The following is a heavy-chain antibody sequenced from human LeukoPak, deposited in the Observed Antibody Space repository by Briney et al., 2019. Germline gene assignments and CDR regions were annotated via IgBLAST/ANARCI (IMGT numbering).Heavy chain of an antibody. CDR2: ISSSSSYI. CDR3: ARDLRFLEWLHDY. CDR1: GFTFSSYS. J-gene: IGHJ4*02. D-gene: IGHD3-3*01. V-gene: IGHV3-21*01. Sequence: SGGSLRLSCAASGFTFSSYSMNWVRQAPGKGLEWVSSISSSSSYIYYADSVKGRFTISRDNAKNSLYLQMNSLRAEDTAVYYCARDLRFLEWLHDYWGQGTLVTVSS.